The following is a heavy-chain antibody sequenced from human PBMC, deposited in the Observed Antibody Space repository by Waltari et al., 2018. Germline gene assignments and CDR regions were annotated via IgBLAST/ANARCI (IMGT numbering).Heavy chain of an antibody. CDR3: ARVAMIVVVRGAFDI. V-gene: IGHV4-38-2*02. CDR2: IYHSGST. Sequence: QVQLQESGPGLVKPSETLSLTCTVSGYSISSGYYWGWIRQPPGKGLEWIGSIYHSGSTYSNPSLKSRVTISVDTSKNQFSLKLSSVTAADTAVYYCARVAMIVVVRGAFDIWGQGTMVTVSS. J-gene: IGHJ3*02. CDR1: GYSISSGYY. D-gene: IGHD3-22*01.